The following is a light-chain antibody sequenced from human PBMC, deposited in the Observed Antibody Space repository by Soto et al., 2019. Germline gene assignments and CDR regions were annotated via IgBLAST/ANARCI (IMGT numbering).Light chain of an antibody. CDR2: DAS. CDR3: QQYSTYTPRT. J-gene: IGKJ1*01. V-gene: IGKV1-5*01. CDR1: QSISSW. Sequence: IHMTQSPSTLSASVGDSVNITCRASQSISSWLAWYQQKAGKAPKLLIYDASSLESGVPSRFSGSGSGTEFTLTISSLQPDDFATYYCQQYSTYTPRTCGQGTKWIS.